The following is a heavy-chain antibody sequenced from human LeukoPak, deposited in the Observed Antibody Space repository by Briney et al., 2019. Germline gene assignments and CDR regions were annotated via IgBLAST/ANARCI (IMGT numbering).Heavy chain of an antibody. CDR1: GFDFNTFG. V-gene: IGHV3-30*03. J-gene: IGHJ4*02. CDR2: ISWDGSDK. CDR3: VRQAQEDY. Sequence: PGRSLRLSCVAYGFDFNTFGMHWVRQAPDTGLEWVAVISWDGSDKYYADSVKGRFTISRDNSKNTLYLQMDSLRSEDTGVYYCVRQAQEDYWGQGTLVTVSS.